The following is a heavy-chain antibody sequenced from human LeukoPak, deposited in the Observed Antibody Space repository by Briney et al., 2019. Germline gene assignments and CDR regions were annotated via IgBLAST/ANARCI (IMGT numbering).Heavy chain of an antibody. J-gene: IGHJ3*02. CDR1: GGSISSSNW. V-gene: IGHV4-4*02. D-gene: IGHD3-22*01. CDR3: ARAYYYDSSGPVRYAFDI. Sequence: PSETLSLTCAVSGGSISSSNWWSWVRQPPGKGLEWIGEIYHSGSTNYNPSLKSRVTISVDKSKNQFSLKLSSVTAADTAVYYCARAYYYDSSGPVRYAFDIWGQGTMVTVSS. CDR2: IYHSGST.